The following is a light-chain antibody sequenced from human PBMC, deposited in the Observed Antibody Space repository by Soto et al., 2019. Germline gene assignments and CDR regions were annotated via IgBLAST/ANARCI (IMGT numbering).Light chain of an antibody. CDR2: DAS. Sequence: DIQMTQSPSTLSGSVGDRVTITCRASQTISSWLAWYQQKPGKAPKLLIYDASSLESGVPSRFSGSGSGTEFTLTISSLQSEDFAFFYCQQYDGWPRTFGQGTKVDIK. CDR1: QTISSW. J-gene: IGKJ1*01. CDR3: QQYDGWPRT. V-gene: IGKV1-5*01.